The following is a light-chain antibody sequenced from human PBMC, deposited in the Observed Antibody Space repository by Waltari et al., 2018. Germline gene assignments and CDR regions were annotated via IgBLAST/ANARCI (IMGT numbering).Light chain of an antibody. CDR3: QQRSNWPRT. V-gene: IGKV3-11*01. CDR1: QSVSSY. Sequence: EIVLTXSPATLSLSPGERATLSCRASQSVSSYLAWYQQKPGQAPRLLIYDASNRATGIPARFSGXGSGTDFTLTISSLEPEDFXVYYCQQRSNWPRTXXQGTKVEIK. CDR2: DAS. J-gene: IGKJ1*01.